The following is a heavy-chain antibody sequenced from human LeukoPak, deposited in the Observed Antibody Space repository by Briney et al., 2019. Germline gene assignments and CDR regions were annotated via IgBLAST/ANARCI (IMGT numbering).Heavy chain of an antibody. CDR3: ARDEELLRFGALY. Sequence: ASVKVSCKASGYTFTSYYMHWVRQAPGQGLEWMGLINPTGGSTGYAQKFQGRVTMTTDTSTSTAFMEVRSLRSDDTAVYYCARDEELLRFGALYWGQGTLVTVSS. J-gene: IGHJ4*02. CDR1: GYTFTSYY. D-gene: IGHD3-10*01. V-gene: IGHV1-46*01. CDR2: INPTGGST.